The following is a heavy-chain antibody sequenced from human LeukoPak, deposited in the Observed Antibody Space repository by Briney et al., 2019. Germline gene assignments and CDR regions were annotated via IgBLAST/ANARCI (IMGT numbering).Heavy chain of an antibody. CDR3: ARHSIVVVPAAMGWFDP. D-gene: IGHD2-2*01. J-gene: IGHJ5*02. CDR2: IYYSGST. CDR1: GGSISNYY. Sequence: SETLSLTCTVSGGSISNYYWSWIRQPPGKGLEWIGYIYYSGSTNYNPSLKSRVTISVDTSKNQFSLKLSSVTAADTAVYYCARHSIVVVPAAMGWFDPWGQGTLVTVSS. V-gene: IGHV4-59*08.